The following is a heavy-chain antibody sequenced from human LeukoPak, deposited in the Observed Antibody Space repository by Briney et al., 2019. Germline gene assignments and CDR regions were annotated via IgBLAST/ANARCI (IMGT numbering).Heavy chain of an antibody. CDR3: ARTSWLQSSYYFDY. J-gene: IGHJ4*02. V-gene: IGHV4-59*08. CDR1: GVSISSHY. Sequence: SETLSLTCTVSGVSISSHYWSWIRQPPGKGLEWIGYIYYSGSINYNPALKSRVTISVDTSNNQFSLKLSSVPAADTAVYYCARTSWLQSSYYFDYWGQGTLVTVSS. CDR2: IYYSGSI. D-gene: IGHD5-24*01.